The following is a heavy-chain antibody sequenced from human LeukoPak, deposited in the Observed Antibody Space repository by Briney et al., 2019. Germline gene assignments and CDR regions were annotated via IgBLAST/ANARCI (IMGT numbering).Heavy chain of an antibody. D-gene: IGHD2-8*01. CDR3: ARYESDEEGFDY. CDR1: GYTFTGYY. CDR2: INPNSGGT. Sequence: ASVKVSCKASGYTFTGYYMHWVRQAPGQGLEWMGWINPNSGGTNYAQKFQGRVTMTRDTSISTAYMELSRLRSEDTAVYYCARYESDEEGFDYWGQGTLVTVSS. V-gene: IGHV1-2*02. J-gene: IGHJ4*02.